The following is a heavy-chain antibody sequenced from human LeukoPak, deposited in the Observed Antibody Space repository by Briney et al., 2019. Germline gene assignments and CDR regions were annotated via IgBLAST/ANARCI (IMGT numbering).Heavy chain of an antibody. CDR2: ISYDGSNK. V-gene: IGHV3-30*03. D-gene: IGHD2-2*01. Sequence: PGGALRLSCAASGFTFSSYGMHWVRQAPGKGLECVAVISYDGSNKYYAASVKGRFTISRDNSKNTLYLQMNSLRAEDTAVYYCGRGYCSSTSCPIDYWGQGTLVTVSS. CDR3: GRGYCSSTSCPIDY. J-gene: IGHJ4*02. CDR1: GFTFSSYG.